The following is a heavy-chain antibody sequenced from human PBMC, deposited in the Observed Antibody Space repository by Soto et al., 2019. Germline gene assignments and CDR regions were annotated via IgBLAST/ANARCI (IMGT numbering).Heavy chain of an antibody. Sequence: QVQLVQSGAEVKKPGASVKVSCKASGYTFTSYDINWVRQATGQGLEWMGWINPNTGNTDYAQKFQGRVTMTRNTSISTDYMELSSLSSEDTAVYYCARDDVADYWGQGTLVTVSS. J-gene: IGHJ4*02. V-gene: IGHV1-8*01. CDR3: ARDDVADY. D-gene: IGHD3-3*01. CDR2: INPNTGNT. CDR1: GYTFTSYD.